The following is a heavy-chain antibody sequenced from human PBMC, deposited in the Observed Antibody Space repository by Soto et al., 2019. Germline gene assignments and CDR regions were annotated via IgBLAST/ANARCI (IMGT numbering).Heavy chain of an antibody. CDR1: GGSISSGGYY. CDR2: IYYSGST. V-gene: IGHV4-31*03. D-gene: IGHD3-22*01. Sequence: QVQLQESGPGLVKPSQTLSLTCTVSGGSISSGGYYWSWIRQHPGKGLEWIGYIYYSGSTYYNPSLKSRVTISVDTSKNQCSLKLSSVTAADTAVYYCARSITMIVVVPDAFDIWGQGTMVTVSS. J-gene: IGHJ3*02. CDR3: ARSITMIVVVPDAFDI.